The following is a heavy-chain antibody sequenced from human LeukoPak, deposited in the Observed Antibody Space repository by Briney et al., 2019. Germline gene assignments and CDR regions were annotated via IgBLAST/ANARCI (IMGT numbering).Heavy chain of an antibody. Sequence: GGSLRLSCAASGFTFSSYWMSWVRQAPGKGLEWVSAISGSGSYTDYADSVKGRFTISKDNSKNTLYMRMNSLRTEDTAVYYCAKRRYDSSGHFDSWGQGTLVTVSS. CDR3: AKRRYDSSGHFDS. CDR1: GFTFSSYW. CDR2: ISGSGSYT. J-gene: IGHJ4*02. V-gene: IGHV3-23*01. D-gene: IGHD3-22*01.